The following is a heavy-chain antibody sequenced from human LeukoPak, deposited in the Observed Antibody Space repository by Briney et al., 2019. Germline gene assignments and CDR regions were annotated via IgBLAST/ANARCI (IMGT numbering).Heavy chain of an antibody. CDR1: GGSISSGDYY. J-gene: IGHJ4*02. V-gene: IGHV4-30-4*01. CDR3: ARVGYCSGGSCYHFDY. Sequence: SETLSLTCTVSGGSISSGDYYWSWIRQPPGKGLEWIGYIYYSGSTYYNPSLKSRVTISVDTSKNQFSLKLSSVTAADTAVYYCARVGYCSGGSCYHFDYWGQGTLVTVSS. D-gene: IGHD2-15*01. CDR2: IYYSGST.